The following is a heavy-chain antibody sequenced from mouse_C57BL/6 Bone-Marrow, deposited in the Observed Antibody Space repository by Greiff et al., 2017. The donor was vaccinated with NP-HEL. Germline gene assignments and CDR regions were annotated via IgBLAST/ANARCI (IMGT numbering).Heavy chain of an antibody. CDR3: ARGAY. J-gene: IGHJ3*01. CDR2: IYPGDGDT. Sequence: VHLVESGAELVKPGASVKISCKASGYAFSSYWMNWVEQRPGKGLEWIGQIYPGDGDTNYNGKFKDKASLTADKSSSTAYMQLSSLTSEDSAVYFCARGAYWGQGTLVTVSA. V-gene: IGHV1-80*01. CDR1: GYAFSSYW.